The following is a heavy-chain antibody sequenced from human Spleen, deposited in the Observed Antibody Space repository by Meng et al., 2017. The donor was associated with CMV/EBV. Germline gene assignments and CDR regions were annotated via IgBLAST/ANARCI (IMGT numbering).Heavy chain of an antibody. V-gene: IGHV3-21*01. CDR2: ISGGSRHI. CDR1: GFTFSTYS. J-gene: IGHJ6*02. D-gene: IGHD2-15*01. CDR3: AGPIVTGYYYGMDV. Sequence: GESLKISCAASGFTFSTYSLNWVRQAPGKGLEWVSPISGGSRHIYYADSMQGRFTISRDDAKNSLYLQMNGLTAEDTAVYYGAGPIVTGYYYGMDVWGQGTTVTVSS.